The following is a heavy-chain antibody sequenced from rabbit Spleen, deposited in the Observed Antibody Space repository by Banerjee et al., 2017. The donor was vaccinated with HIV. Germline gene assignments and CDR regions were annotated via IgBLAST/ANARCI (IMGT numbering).Heavy chain of an antibody. Sequence: QSLEESGGDLVKPGASLTLTCTASGFSFSSNYWICWVRQAPGKGLEWISCIAGDSSGFTYSATWAKGRFTCSKTSSTTVTLQMTSLTVADTATYFCARDTGTSFSSYGMDLWGPGTLVTVS. CDR3: ARDTGTSFSSYGMDL. CDR1: GFSFSSNYW. V-gene: IGHV1S40*01. CDR2: IAGDSSGFT. J-gene: IGHJ6*01. D-gene: IGHD7-1*01.